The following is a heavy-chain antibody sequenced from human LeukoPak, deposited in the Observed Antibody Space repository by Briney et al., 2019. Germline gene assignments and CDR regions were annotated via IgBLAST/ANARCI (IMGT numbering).Heavy chain of an antibody. J-gene: IGHJ5*02. CDR1: GFTFSSYV. CDR2: ISDSGDGT. CDR3: AKQFVDI. D-gene: IGHD5-24*01. V-gene: IGHV3-23*01. Sequence: GGSLRLSCAASGFTFSSYVMNWVRQAPGKGLEWVSTISDSGDGTYYADSVKGRFTISRDNSKNTLYLQMNSLRVEDTAVYYCAKQFVDIWGQGTLVTVSS.